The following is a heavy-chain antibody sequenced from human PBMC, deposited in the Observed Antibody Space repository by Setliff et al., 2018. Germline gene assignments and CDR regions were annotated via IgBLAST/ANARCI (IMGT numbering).Heavy chain of an antibody. CDR1: GGSISSHY. CDR2: ISYSGST. J-gene: IGHJ2*01. Sequence: SETLSLTCTVSGGSISSHYWSWVRQPPGKGLEWIGSISYSGSTNHNPSLKNRVTISVDTSKKQVSLTLTSVTAADTAVYYCARGPTIVDWFFDLWGRGTLVTVSS. CDR3: ARGPTIVDWFFDL. V-gene: IGHV4-59*11. D-gene: IGHD3-22*01.